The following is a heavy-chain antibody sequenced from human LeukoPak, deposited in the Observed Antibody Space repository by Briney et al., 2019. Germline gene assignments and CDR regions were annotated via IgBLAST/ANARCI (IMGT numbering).Heavy chain of an antibody. CDR2: IYYSGST. V-gene: IGHV4-59*01. CDR1: GGSFSSYY. J-gene: IGHJ4*02. Sequence: SETLSLTCAVYGGSFSSYYWSWIRQPPGKGLEWIGYIYYSGSTNYNPSLKSRVTISVDTSKNQFSLKLSSVTAADTAVYYCARGINSISGYFDYWGQGTLVTVSS. CDR3: ARGINSISGYFDY. D-gene: IGHD4-23*01.